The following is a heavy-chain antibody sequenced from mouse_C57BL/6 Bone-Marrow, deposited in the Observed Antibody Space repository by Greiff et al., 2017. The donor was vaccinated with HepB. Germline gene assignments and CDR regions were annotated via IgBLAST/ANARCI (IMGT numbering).Heavy chain of an antibody. CDR3: ARVLITTVVASYY. J-gene: IGHJ2*01. CDR1: GFTFSSYA. Sequence: EVQLVESGGGLVKPGGSLKLSCAASGFTFSSYAMSWVRQTPEQRLEWVATISDGGSYTYYPDNVKVRFTISRDNAKNNLYLQMSHLKSEDTAMYYCARVLITTVVASYYWGQGTTLTVSS. V-gene: IGHV5-4*01. CDR2: ISDGGSYT. D-gene: IGHD1-1*01.